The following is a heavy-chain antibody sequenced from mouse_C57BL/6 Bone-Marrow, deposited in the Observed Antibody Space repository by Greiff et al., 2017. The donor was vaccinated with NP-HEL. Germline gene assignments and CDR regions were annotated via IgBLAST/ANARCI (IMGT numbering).Heavy chain of an antibody. V-gene: IGHV14-1*01. CDR1: GFNIKDYY. CDR3: TTLTIITTVVAHWYFDV. CDR2: IDPADGAT. Sequence: VQLKESGAELVRPGASVKLSCTASGFNIKDYYMHWVKPRPEQGLEWIGRIDPADGATEYAPKFQGKAPMNAEPSSNTAYLQLSSLTSEDTAVYYCTTLTIITTVVAHWYFDVWGTGTTVTVSS. J-gene: IGHJ1*03. D-gene: IGHD1-1*01.